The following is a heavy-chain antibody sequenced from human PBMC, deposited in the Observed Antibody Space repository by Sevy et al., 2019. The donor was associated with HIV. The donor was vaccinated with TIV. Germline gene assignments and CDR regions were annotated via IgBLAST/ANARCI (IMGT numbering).Heavy chain of an antibody. CDR1: GFTFSSYS. V-gene: IGHV3-21*01. Sequence: GGSLRLSCAASGFTFSSYSMNWVRQAPGKGLEWVSSISSSSSYIYYADSVKGRFTISRDNAKNSLYLQMNSLRAEDTAVYYCARVRGSIAGAIQGDYYGMDVWGQGTTVTVSS. CDR3: ARVRGSIAGAIQGDYYGMDV. CDR2: ISSSSSYI. J-gene: IGHJ6*02. D-gene: IGHD1-26*01.